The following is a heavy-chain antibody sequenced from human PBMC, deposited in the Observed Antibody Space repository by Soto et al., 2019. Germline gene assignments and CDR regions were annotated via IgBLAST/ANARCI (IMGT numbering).Heavy chain of an antibody. Sequence: PSETLSLTCTVSGGSISSYYWSWIRQPPGKGLEWIGYIYYSGSTNYNPSLKSRVTISVDTSKNQFSLKLSSVTAADTAVYYCARVGTVAARPIDYYYMDVWGKGTTVTVSS. D-gene: IGHD6-6*01. V-gene: IGHV4-59*01. CDR2: IYYSGST. J-gene: IGHJ6*03. CDR1: GGSISSYY. CDR3: ARVGTVAARPIDYYYMDV.